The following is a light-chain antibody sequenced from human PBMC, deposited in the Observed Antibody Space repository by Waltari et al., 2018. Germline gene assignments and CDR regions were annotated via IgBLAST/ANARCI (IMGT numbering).Light chain of an antibody. Sequence: QSVLTQPPSVSGAPGQRVIISCTGSSSNIGAGYDVHWYQQLPGTAPKLLIYGNNKRPSGVPDRFSGSKSGTSASLAITGLQAEDEADYYCQSYDNRLSGSGVFGGGTKLTVL. V-gene: IGLV1-40*01. J-gene: IGLJ2*01. CDR1: SSNIGAGYD. CDR3: QSYDNRLSGSGV. CDR2: GNN.